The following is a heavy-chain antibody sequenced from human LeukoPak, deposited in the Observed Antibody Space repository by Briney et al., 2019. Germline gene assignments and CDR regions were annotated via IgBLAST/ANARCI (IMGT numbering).Heavy chain of an antibody. Sequence: SQTLSLTCSVSGGSISSGNYYWDWIRQPAGKGLEWLGRIYTSGSTNYNPSLKSRVTMSIDTSKNQFALKLSSVTAAGTAVYSCARGTWGGAYQAGFWGQGTMVTVSS. CDR2: IYTSGST. CDR1: GGSISSGNYY. V-gene: IGHV4-61*02. CDR3: ARGTWGGAYQAGF. D-gene: IGHD2-2*01. J-gene: IGHJ4*02.